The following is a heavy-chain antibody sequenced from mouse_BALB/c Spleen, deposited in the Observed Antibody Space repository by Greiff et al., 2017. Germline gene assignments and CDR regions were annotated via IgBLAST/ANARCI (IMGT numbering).Heavy chain of an antibody. CDR3: ARGNYRLYFDY. CDR2: IDPANGNT. Sequence: EVQLQQSGAELVKPGASVKLSCTASGFNIKDTYMHWVKQRPEQGLEWIGRIDPANGNTKYDPKFQGKATITADTSSNTAYLQLSSLTSEDTAVYYCARGNYRLYFDYWGQGTTLTVSS. J-gene: IGHJ2*01. CDR1: GFNIKDTY. V-gene: IGHV14-3*02. D-gene: IGHD2-1*01.